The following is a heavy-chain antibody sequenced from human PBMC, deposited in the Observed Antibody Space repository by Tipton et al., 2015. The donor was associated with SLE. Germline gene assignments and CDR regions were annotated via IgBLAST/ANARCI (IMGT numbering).Heavy chain of an antibody. CDR3: ARGHFTTGYGMDL. CDR2: MNPNSVKT. Sequence: QLVQSGAEVKKPGASVKVSCKASGYTFINYDINWVRQATGQGLEWMGWMNPNSVKTGYAQKFQGRVTMTRNTSTNTAYMELSSLKSEDTAVYYCARGHFTTGYGMDLWGQGTTVLVSS. J-gene: IGHJ6*02. V-gene: IGHV1-8*01. D-gene: IGHD3-22*01. CDR1: GYTFINYD.